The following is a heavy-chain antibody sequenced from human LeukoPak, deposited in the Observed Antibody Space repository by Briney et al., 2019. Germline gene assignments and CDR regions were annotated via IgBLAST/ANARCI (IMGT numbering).Heavy chain of an antibody. D-gene: IGHD2-2*01. CDR2: ISYDGSNK. CDR1: GFTFSSYA. J-gene: IGHJ4*02. Sequence: PGRSLRLSCAASGFTFSSYAMHWVRQAPGKGLEWVAVISYDGSNKYYADSVKGRFTISRDNSKNTLYLQMNSLRAEDTAVYYCARDRRYCSSTSCSLYYFDYWGQGTLSPSPQ. V-gene: IGHV3-30-3*01. CDR3: ARDRRYCSSTSCSLYYFDY.